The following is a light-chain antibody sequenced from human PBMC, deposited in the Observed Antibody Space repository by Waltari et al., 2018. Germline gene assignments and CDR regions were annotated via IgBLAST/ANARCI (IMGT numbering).Light chain of an antibody. Sequence: EIVLTQSPGTLSLSPGDRATLSCRASQSVSSTYLAWYQQKPGQAPGLLIYGASSRATGIPDRFGGSGSGTDFTLTISRLEPEDFAVYYCQHYSSSSWTFGQGTKAEIK. V-gene: IGKV3-20*01. CDR1: QSVSSTY. CDR2: GAS. CDR3: QHYSSSSWT. J-gene: IGKJ1*01.